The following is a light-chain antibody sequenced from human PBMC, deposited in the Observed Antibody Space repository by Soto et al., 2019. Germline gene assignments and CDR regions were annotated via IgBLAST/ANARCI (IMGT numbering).Light chain of an antibody. CDR2: GAS. J-gene: IGKJ1*01. CDR3: QQYGSSRT. V-gene: IGKV3-20*01. CDR1: ESVSNNY. Sequence: EIVLTQSPGTLSLSPGERATLSCRASESVSNNYLAWYQQKLGQAPRLLIYGASSRATGIPDRFSGSGSGTDFALTISSLEPEDFAVYYCQQYGSSRTFGQGTKVEI.